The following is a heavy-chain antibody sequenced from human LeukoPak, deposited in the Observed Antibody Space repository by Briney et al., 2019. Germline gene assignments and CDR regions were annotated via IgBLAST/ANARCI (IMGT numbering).Heavy chain of an antibody. CDR3: AREKERILFDY. CDR2: IYYSGST. J-gene: IGHJ4*02. CDR1: GGSISSYY. Sequence: SETLSLTCTVSGGSISSYYWSWIRQPPGKGLEWIGYIYYSGSTNYNPSLKSRVTISVDTSKNQFSLKLSSVTAADTAVYYCAREKERILFDYWGQGTLVTVSS. D-gene: IGHD2-15*01. V-gene: IGHV4-59*01.